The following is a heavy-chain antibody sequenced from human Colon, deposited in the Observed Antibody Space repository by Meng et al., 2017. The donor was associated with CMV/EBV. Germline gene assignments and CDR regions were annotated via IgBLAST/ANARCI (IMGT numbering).Heavy chain of an antibody. D-gene: IGHD3-10*01. CDR3: ATGFGSGSYYAGWFDP. CDR2: IYYSGTT. V-gene: IGHV4-39*01. CDR1: VSISGGGYF. J-gene: IGHJ5*02. Sequence: VSISGGGYFWGWIRQPPGKGLEWIGNIYYSGTTYSNPSLRSRVAISADKSKNQFSLKLTSVTAADTAVYHCATGFGSGSYYAGWFDPWGQGTLVTVS.